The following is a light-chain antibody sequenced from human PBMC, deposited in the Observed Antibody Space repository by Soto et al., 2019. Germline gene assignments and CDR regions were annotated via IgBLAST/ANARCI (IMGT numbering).Light chain of an antibody. J-gene: IGKJ2*01. CDR2: TAS. V-gene: IGKV1-5*03. Sequence: DIPMTQSPSTLSASVGDRVTITCRASQSIGSWLAWYQQKPGKAPNLLIYTASSLQSGVPPRFSGSGSGTEFTLTISSLQPDDIATYYCQQYNSFSPTFGQGTKLQIK. CDR1: QSIGSW. CDR3: QQYNSFSPT.